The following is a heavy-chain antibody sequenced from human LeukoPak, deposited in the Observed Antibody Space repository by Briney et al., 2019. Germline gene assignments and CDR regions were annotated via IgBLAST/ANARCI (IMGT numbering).Heavy chain of an antibody. J-gene: IGHJ4*02. CDR2: IDPNSGGT. CDR1: GYTFTGYY. Sequence: GASVKVSCKASGYTFTGYYMHWVRQAPGQGLEWMGWIDPNSGGTNYAQKFQGRATLTTDTSLSTAYMELSTLRPDDTAVYYCARDLLTMVRGVIITAFDSRGQGTLVTVSS. CDR3: ARDLLTMVRGVIITAFDS. V-gene: IGHV1-2*02. D-gene: IGHD3-10*01.